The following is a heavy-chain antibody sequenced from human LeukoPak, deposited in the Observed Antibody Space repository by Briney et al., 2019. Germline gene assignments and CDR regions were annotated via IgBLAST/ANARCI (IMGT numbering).Heavy chain of an antibody. CDR1: GFTFGDYA. J-gene: IGHJ4*02. CDR3: TRAVAAADFSPGY. CDR2: ISGSGGST. V-gene: IGHV3-23*01. D-gene: IGHD6-13*01. Sequence: GGSLRLSCTASGFTFGDYAMSWVRQAPGKGLEWVSAISGSGGSTYYVDSVKGRFTISRDNSKNTMYLQMNSLRAEDTAVYYCTRAVAAADFSPGYWGQGTLVTVSS.